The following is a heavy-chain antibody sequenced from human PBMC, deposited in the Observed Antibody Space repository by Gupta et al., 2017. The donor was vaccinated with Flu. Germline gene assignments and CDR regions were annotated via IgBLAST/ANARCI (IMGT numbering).Heavy chain of an antibody. CDR3: ATDQYTRGYSGYDWYGMDV. CDR2: FDPEDGET. D-gene: IGHD5-12*01. V-gene: IGHV1-24*01. Sequence: QVQLVQSGAEVKKPGASVKVSCKVSGYTLTELSMHWVRQAPGKGLEWMGGFDPEDGETIYAQKFQGRVTMTEDTSTDTAYMELSSLRSEDTAVYYCATDQYTRGYSGYDWYGMDVWGQGTTVTVSS. J-gene: IGHJ6*02. CDR1: GYTLTELS.